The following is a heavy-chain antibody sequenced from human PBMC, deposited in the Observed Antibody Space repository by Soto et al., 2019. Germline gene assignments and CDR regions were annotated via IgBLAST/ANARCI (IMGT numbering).Heavy chain of an antibody. CDR3: ARGGYCTNGVCYGDYYYMDV. CDR2: IYYSGST. J-gene: IGHJ6*03. Sequence: SETLSLTCTVSGGSISSSSYYWGWIRQPPGKGLERIGSIYYSGSTYYNPSLKSRVTISVDTSKNQFSLKLSSVTAADTAVYYCARGGYCTNGVCYGDYYYMDVWGKGTTVTVSS. CDR1: GGSISSSSYY. V-gene: IGHV4-39*01. D-gene: IGHD2-8*01.